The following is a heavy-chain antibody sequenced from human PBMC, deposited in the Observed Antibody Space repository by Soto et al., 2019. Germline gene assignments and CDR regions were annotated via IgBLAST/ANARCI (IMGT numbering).Heavy chain of an antibody. CDR2: IWYDGSNK. D-gene: IGHD2-2*01. CDR3: SRVLRGYCSSTSCFDFDY. J-gene: IGHJ4*02. CDR1: GFTFSSYG. V-gene: IGHV3-33*01. Sequence: GGSLRLSCAASGFTFSSYGMHWVRQAPGKGLEWVAVIWYDGSNKYYADSVKGRFTISRDNSKNTLYLQMNSLRAEDTAVYYCSRVLRGYCSSTSCFDFDYWGQGTLVTAPQ.